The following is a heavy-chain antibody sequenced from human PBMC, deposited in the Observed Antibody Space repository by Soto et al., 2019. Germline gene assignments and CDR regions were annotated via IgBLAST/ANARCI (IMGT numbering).Heavy chain of an antibody. CDR3: ARVHYGAYSAFDI. Sequence: VQLVESGGGLVQPGGSLRLSCAASGFTFSSYWMHWVRQARGKGLVWVSRINSDGTSTSYADSVKGRFTISRDNAKNTLYLQMNNLSAEDTAVYYWARVHYGAYSAFDIWGQGTMVTVSS. CDR2: INSDGTST. J-gene: IGHJ3*02. CDR1: GFTFSSYW. V-gene: IGHV3-74*01. D-gene: IGHD4-17*01.